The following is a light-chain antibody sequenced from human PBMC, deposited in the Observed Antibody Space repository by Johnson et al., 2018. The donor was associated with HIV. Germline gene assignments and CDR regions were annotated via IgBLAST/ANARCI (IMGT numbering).Light chain of an antibody. Sequence: SVLTQPPSVSAAPGQKVTISCSGSSSNIGNNYVSWYQQVPGTAPKLLIYDNNKRPSGIPDRFSGSKSGTSAALGITGVQTGDEADYYCGTWDSSLSANVFGTGTRVTVL. CDR1: SSNIGNNY. CDR3: GTWDSSLSANV. V-gene: IGLV1-51*01. J-gene: IGLJ1*01. CDR2: DNN.